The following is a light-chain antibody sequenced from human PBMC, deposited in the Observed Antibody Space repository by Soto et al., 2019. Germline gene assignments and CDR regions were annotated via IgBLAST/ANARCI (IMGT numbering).Light chain of an antibody. CDR3: SSYTSNITPYV. CDR2: HVT. J-gene: IGLJ1*01. V-gene: IGLV2-14*01. CDR1: SSDVGGYNF. Sequence: QSALTQPASMSGSPGQSITISCTGTSSDVGGYNFVSWYQQHPGKAPKLMIYHVTNRPSGVSSRFSGSKSGNTASLTISGLQAEDEADYYCSSYTSNITPYVFGTGT.